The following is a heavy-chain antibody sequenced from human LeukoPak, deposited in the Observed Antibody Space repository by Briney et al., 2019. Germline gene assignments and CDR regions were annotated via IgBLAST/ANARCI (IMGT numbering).Heavy chain of an antibody. V-gene: IGHV3-23*01. D-gene: IGHD4-17*01. J-gene: IGHJ4*02. Sequence: GGSLRLSCAAYGFTFTSYAMSWVRQAPGKGLEWVSAISGSGGSTYYADSVKGRFTISRDNSKNTLYLQMNSLRAVDTAVYSCAKGNVQPTVPTPFDYWGQGTLVTVVS. CDR1: GFTFTSYA. CDR2: ISGSGGST. CDR3: AKGNVQPTVPTPFDY.